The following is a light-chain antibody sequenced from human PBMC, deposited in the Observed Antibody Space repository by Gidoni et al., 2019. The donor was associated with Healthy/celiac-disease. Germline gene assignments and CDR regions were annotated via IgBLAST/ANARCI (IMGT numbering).Light chain of an antibody. V-gene: IGKV1-9*01. J-gene: IGKJ5*01. CDR1: QGISSY. CDR3: QQLNSYPRT. Sequence: DIQLTQSPSCLSASVGDRVTITCRASQGISSYLAWYQQKPGKAPKLLIYAASTLQSGVPSRFSGSGSGTEFTLTISSLQPEDFATYYCQQLNSYPRTFXQXTRLXIK. CDR2: AAS.